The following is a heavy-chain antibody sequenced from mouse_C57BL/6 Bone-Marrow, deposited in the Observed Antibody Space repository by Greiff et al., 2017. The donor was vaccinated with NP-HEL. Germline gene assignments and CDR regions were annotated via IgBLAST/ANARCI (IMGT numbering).Heavy chain of an antibody. Sequence: EVKLMESGGDLVKPGGSLKLSCAASGFTFSSYGMSWVRQTPDKRLEWVATISSGGSYTYYPDSVKGRFTISRDNAKNTLYLQMSSLKSEDTAMYYCARRVVTTYYFDYWGQGTTLTVSS. CDR2: ISSGGSYT. CDR3: ARRVVTTYYFDY. D-gene: IGHD2-2*01. CDR1: GFTFSSYG. J-gene: IGHJ2*01. V-gene: IGHV5-6*02.